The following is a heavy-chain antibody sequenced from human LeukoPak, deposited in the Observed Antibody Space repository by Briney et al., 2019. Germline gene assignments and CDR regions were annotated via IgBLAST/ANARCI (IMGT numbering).Heavy chain of an antibody. J-gene: IGHJ4*02. V-gene: IGHV4-39*07. D-gene: IGHD6-19*01. CDR3: ARGVAGDLFDY. CDR2: INHSGST. CDR1: GGSISSSSYY. Sequence: SETLSLTCTVSGGSISSSSYYWGWIRQPPGKGLEWIGEINHSGSTNYNPSLKSRVTISVDTSKNQFSLKLSSVTAADTAVYYCARGVAGDLFDYWGQGTLVTVSS.